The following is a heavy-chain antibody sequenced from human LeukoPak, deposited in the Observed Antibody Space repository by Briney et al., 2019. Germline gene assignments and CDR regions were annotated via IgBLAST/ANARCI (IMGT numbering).Heavy chain of an antibody. D-gene: IGHD1-26*01. J-gene: IGHJ5*02. V-gene: IGHV4-39*07. CDR2: IYYSGST. Sequence: SETLSLTCTVSGGSISSSSYYWGWIRQPPGKGLEWIGSIYYSGSTYYNPSLKSRVTISVDTSKNQFSLKLSSVTAADTAVYYCARGSGVVGATAANWFDPWGQGTLVTVSS. CDR1: GGSISSSSYY. CDR3: ARGSGVVGATAANWFDP.